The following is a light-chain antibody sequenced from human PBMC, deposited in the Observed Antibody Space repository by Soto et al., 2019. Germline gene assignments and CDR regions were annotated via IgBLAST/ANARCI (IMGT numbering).Light chain of an antibody. CDR3: QQYDSYPLT. V-gene: IGKV1-5*03. CDR1: QSISSW. CDR2: KAS. J-gene: IGKJ4*01. Sequence: DIQMTQSPSTLSASVGDRVTITCRASQSISSWLAWYQHKPGKAPNLLIYKASSLESGVPSRFSGSGSGTECTLTVSSLQPDDFATYYCQQYDSYPLTFGGGTKVEIK.